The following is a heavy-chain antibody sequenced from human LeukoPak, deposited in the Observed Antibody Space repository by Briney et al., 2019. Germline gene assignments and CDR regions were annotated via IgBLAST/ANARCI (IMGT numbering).Heavy chain of an antibody. V-gene: IGHV3-69-1*01. J-gene: IGHJ3*02. Sequence: GGSLRLSCSASGFSLSDYGMSWVRQAPGKGLEWVSYITMNSVRFYADSVKGRFTISRDNSKNTLYLQMNSLRAEDTAVYYCARDYRYYYDSSGYGTAHDAFDIWGQGTMVTVSS. CDR2: ITMNSVR. CDR1: GFSLSDYG. CDR3: ARDYRYYYDSSGYGTAHDAFDI. D-gene: IGHD3-22*01.